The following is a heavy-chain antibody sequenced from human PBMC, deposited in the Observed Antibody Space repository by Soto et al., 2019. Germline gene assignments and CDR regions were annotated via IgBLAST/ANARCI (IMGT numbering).Heavy chain of an antibody. V-gene: IGHV4-59*08. Sequence: QVQLQESGPGLVKPSETLSLTCTVSGGSISSYYWSWIRQPPGQGLEWIGYSYYSGSTNYNPSLKSRVTISVDTSKNQFSLRLSAVTAADTDVYYCARLGGYCSGGSCYAYYYYYMDVWGKGTTVTVSS. CDR2: SYYSGST. CDR1: GGSISSYY. J-gene: IGHJ6*03. CDR3: ARLGGYCSGGSCYAYYYYYMDV. D-gene: IGHD2-15*01.